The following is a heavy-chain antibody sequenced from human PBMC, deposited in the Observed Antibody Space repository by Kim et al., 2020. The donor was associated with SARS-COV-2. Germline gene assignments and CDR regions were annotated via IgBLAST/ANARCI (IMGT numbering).Heavy chain of an antibody. Sequence: ASVKVSCKASGYTFTSYYMHWVRQAPGQGLEWMGIINPSGGSTSYAQKFQGRVTMTRDTSTSTVYMELSSLRSEDTAVYYCAREPLYGSGSYSPNMYYYYGMDVWGQGTTVTVSS. CDR3: AREPLYGSGSYSPNMYYYYGMDV. CDR1: GYTFTSYY. V-gene: IGHV1-46*01. CDR2: INPSGGST. D-gene: IGHD3-10*01. J-gene: IGHJ6*02.